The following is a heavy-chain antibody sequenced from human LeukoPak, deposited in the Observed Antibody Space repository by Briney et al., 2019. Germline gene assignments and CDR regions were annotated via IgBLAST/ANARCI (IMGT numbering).Heavy chain of an antibody. CDR3: ARHKPEWKLQHYFDY. J-gene: IGHJ4*02. V-gene: IGHV3-7*01. CDR1: GFTFSSYW. D-gene: IGHD1-26*01. CDR2: IKQDGSEK. Sequence: GGSLRLSCAASGFTFSSYWMSWVRQAPGKGLEWVANIKQDGSEKYYVDSVKGRFTISRDNAKNSLYLQMNSLRAEDTDVYYCARHKPEWKLQHYFDYWGQGTLVTVSS.